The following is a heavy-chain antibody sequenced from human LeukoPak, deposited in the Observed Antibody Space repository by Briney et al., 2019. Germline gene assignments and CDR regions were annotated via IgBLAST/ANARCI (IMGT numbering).Heavy chain of an antibody. V-gene: IGHV4-34*01. CDR1: GGSFSGYY. CDR3: ARCRYYYGSGSYRGIYYYYYMDV. CDR2: INHSGST. Sequence: SETLSLTCAVYGGSFSGYYWSWIRQPPGKGLEWIGEINHSGSTNYNPSLKSRVTISVDTSKNQFSLKLSSVTAADTAVYYCARCRYYYGSGSYRGIYYYYYMDVWGKGTTVTVSS. J-gene: IGHJ6*03. D-gene: IGHD3-10*01.